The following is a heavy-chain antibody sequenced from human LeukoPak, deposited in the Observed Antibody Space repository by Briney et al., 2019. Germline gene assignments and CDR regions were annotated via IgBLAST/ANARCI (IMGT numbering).Heavy chain of an antibody. CDR2: ISAYNGNT. Sequence: ASVKVSCKASGYTFTSYGISWARQAPGQGLEWMGWISAYNGNTNYAQKLQGRVTMTTDTSTSTAYMELRSLRSDDTAVYYCARDPITIFGVVINRFDYWGQGTLVTVSS. CDR3: ARDPITIFGVVINRFDY. D-gene: IGHD3-3*01. CDR1: GYTFTSYG. V-gene: IGHV1-18*01. J-gene: IGHJ4*02.